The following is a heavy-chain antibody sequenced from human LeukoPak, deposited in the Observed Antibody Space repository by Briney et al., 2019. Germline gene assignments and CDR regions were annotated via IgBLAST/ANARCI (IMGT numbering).Heavy chain of an antibody. Sequence: PSETLSLTCTVSGGSISSSSYYWGWIRRPPGKGLEWIGSIYYSGSTYYNPSLKSRVTISVDTSKNQFSLKLSSVTAADTAVYYCARTWVTAVDYWGQGTLVTVSS. CDR1: GGSISSSSYY. CDR3: ARTWVTAVDY. CDR2: IYYSGST. D-gene: IGHD2-21*02. J-gene: IGHJ4*02. V-gene: IGHV4-39*01.